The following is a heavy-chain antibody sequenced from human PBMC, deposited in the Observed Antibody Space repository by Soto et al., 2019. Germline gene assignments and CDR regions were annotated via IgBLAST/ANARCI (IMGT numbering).Heavy chain of an antibody. D-gene: IGHD2-2*02. CDR1: GGSISSSNW. CDR2: IYHSGST. CDR3: VSYQDNFKYCSSTSCYNLDNFDY. V-gene: IGHV4-4*02. J-gene: IGHJ4*02. Sequence: SETLSLTCAGSGGSISSSNWWSWVRQPPGKGLEWIGEIYHSGSTNYNPSLKSRVTISVDKSKNQFSLKLSSVTAADTAVYYCVSYQDNFKYCSSTSCYNLDNFDYWGQGTLVTV.